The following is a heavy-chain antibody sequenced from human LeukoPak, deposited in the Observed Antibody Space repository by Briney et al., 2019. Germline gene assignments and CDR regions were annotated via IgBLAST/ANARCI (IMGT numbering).Heavy chain of an antibody. V-gene: IGHV4-4*09. D-gene: IGHD1-7*01. J-gene: IGHJ5*02. CDR3: AKTARTFAS. Sequence: SETLSLTCTVSGDSISSFYWSWIRQAPGKELECIGFIYINGDTSYNPSLKGRATLSLDTSKNQFSLRLTSVTAADTAVYYCAKTARTFASWGPGTLVTVSS. CDR1: GDSISSFY. CDR2: IYINGDT.